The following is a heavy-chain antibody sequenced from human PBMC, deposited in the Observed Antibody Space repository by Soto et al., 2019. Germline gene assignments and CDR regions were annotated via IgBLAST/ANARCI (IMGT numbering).Heavy chain of an antibody. J-gene: IGHJ6*02. CDR3: ATASRYSPYYYYYVMDV. CDR2: FDPEDGET. V-gene: IGHV1-24*01. CDR1: GYTLTELS. D-gene: IGHD5-18*01. Sequence: GASVKVSCKVSGYTLTELSMHWVRQAPGKGLEWMGGFDPEDGETIYAQKFQGRVTMTEDTSTDTAYMELSSLRSEDTAVYYCATASRYSPYYYYYVMDVWGQGTTVTVSS.